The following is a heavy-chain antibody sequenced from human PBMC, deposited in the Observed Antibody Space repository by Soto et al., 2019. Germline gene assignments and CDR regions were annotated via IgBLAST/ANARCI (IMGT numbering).Heavy chain of an antibody. J-gene: IGHJ4*02. D-gene: IGHD5-18*01. CDR2: IYYSGST. V-gene: IGHV4-31*03. CDR3: ARYLVDAPMASREFDY. Sequence: SETLSLTCTVSGGSISSGGYYWSWIRQHPGKGLEWIGYIYYSGSTYYNPSLKSRVTISVDTSKNQFSLKLSSVTAADTAVFYCARYLVDAPMASREFDYWGQGTLVTVSS. CDR1: GGSISSGGYY.